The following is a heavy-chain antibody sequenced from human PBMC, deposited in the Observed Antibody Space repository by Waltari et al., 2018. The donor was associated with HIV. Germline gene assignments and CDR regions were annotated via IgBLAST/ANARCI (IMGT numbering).Heavy chain of an antibody. Sequence: EVQLVESGGGLVQPGRSLRLSCAASGFTFDDYAMHWVRQAPGKGLGWVSGISWKSGRIGYADSVKGRFTISRDNAKNSLYLQMNSLGAEDTALYYCAKETGRWGQGTLVTVSS. D-gene: IGHD3-10*01. CDR2: ISWKSGRI. J-gene: IGHJ4*02. CDR1: GFTFDDYA. V-gene: IGHV3-9*01. CDR3: AKETGR.